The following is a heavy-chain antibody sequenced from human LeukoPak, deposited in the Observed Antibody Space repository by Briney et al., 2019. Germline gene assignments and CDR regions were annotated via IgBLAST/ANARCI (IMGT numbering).Heavy chain of an antibody. D-gene: IGHD2-2*01. V-gene: IGHV1-69*13. Sequence: SVKVSCRASGGTFRSYGLNWVRQAPGQGLEWMGGFIPILGTAKYAQKLQGRVTITADESTSTGYMELSSLRYEDTAVYYCARGLYCSSSTSCYDYGMDVWGQGTTVTVSS. CDR2: FIPILGTA. J-gene: IGHJ6*02. CDR3: ARGLYCSSSTSCYDYGMDV. CDR1: GGTFRSYG.